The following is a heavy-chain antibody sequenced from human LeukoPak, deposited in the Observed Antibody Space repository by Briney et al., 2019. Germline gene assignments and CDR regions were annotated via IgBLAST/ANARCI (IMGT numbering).Heavy chain of an antibody. CDR1: GGSISSSSYY. Sequence: SETLSLTCTVSGGSISSSSYYWGWIRQPPGKGLEWIGSIYYSGSTYYNPSLKSRVTISVDTSKNQFSLKLSSVTAAGTAVYYCARLDSGSDAFDIWGQGTMVTVSS. J-gene: IGHJ3*02. D-gene: IGHD5-12*01. V-gene: IGHV4-39*01. CDR2: IYYSGST. CDR3: ARLDSGSDAFDI.